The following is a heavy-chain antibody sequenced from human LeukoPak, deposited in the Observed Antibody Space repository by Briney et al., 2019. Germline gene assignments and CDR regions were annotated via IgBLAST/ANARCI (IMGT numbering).Heavy chain of an antibody. CDR2: ISGSGGST. J-gene: IGHJ6*02. Sequence: GGSLRLSCAASGFTFSSYAMSWVRQAPGKGLEWVSAISGSGGSTYYADSVKGRFTISRDNSKNTLYLQMNSLRAEDTAVYYCARGPLYSYGPTVGMDVWGQGTTVTVSS. CDR1: GFTFSSYA. D-gene: IGHD5-18*01. CDR3: ARGPLYSYGPTVGMDV. V-gene: IGHV3-23*01.